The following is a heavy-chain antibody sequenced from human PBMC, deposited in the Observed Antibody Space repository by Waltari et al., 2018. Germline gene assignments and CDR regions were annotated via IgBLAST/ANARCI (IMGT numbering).Heavy chain of an antibody. Sequence: QITLKESGPTLVKPTQTLTLTCTVSGISLNSVGVGVGWIRQSPGKALECLAVIYWNDDERYSPSLQTRLNITKDTSKNQVVLTVTNMGPGDTATYFCAQKPIKKAFDFWGQGILVTVSS. V-gene: IGHV2-5*01. CDR1: GISLNSVGVG. CDR2: IYWNDDE. J-gene: IGHJ4*02. CDR3: AQKPIKKAFDF. D-gene: IGHD1-20*01.